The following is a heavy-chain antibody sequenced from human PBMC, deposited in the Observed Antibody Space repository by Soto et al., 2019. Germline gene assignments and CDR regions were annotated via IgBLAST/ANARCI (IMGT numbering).Heavy chain of an antibody. CDR2: ISYDGSNK. Sequence: GRPLSPSGPASGFPFSSYAMHWVRLAPGKGLEWVAVISYDGSNKYYADAVKGRFTISRDNSKNTLYLQMNSLRAEDTAVYYCASYDILTGYHKFDYWGQGTLVTVSS. CDR3: ASYDILTGYHKFDY. V-gene: IGHV3-30-3*01. J-gene: IGHJ4*02. D-gene: IGHD3-9*01. CDR1: GFPFSSYA.